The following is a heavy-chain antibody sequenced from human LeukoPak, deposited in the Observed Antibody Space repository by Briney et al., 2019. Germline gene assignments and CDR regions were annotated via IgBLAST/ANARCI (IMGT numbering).Heavy chain of an antibody. D-gene: IGHD3-22*01. J-gene: IGHJ5*02. CDR3: ARADYYDSSGPLAWCDP. CDR1: GYTFTDYY. V-gene: IGHV1-2*02. CDR2: INLNSGVT. Sequence: ASVKVSCKASGYTFTDYYMHWVRQAPGQGLEWMGWINLNSGVTNYAQNFQGRVTMTADTSLSTADMELSSLRSDDTAVYYCARADYYDSSGPLAWCDPWGQGALVTVSS.